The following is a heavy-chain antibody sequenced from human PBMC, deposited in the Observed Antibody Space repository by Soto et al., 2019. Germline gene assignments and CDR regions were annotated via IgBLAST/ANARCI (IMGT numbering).Heavy chain of an antibody. CDR2: INHSGST. J-gene: IGHJ5*02. CDR3: ARGRLKVIAAAGCWFDP. Sequence: SETLSLTCAVYGGSFSGYYWIWIRQPPGKGLEWIGEINHSGSTNYNPSLKSRVTISVDTSKNQFSLKLSSVTAADTAVYYCARGRLKVIAAAGCWFDPWGQGTLVTSPQ. CDR1: GGSFSGYY. V-gene: IGHV4-34*01. D-gene: IGHD6-13*01.